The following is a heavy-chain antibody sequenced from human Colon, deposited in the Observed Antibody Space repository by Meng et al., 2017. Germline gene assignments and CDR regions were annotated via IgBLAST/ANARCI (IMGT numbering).Heavy chain of an antibody. D-gene: IGHD3-10*01. CDR1: GYIFNTYG. CDR3: ARGVQTLDY. V-gene: IGHV1-18*01. J-gene: IGHJ4*02. CDR2: ITSHNGNT. Sequence: QDKVVQTGAEVKKPGASVKVSGKTSGYIFNTYGISWVRQAPGQGLEWMGWITSHNGNTNYAERLQGRVTMTTDTSTSTAYMELNNLKSDDTAMYYCARGVQTLDYWGQGTLVTVSS.